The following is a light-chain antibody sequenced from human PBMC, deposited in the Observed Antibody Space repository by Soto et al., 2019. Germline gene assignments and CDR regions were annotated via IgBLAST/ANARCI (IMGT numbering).Light chain of an antibody. J-gene: IGKJ1*01. Sequence: EIVMTQSPATLSVSPGERATLSCRASQSVSSDLAWYHQKPGQAPRLLIYGASTRATGIPVRFSGSGSGTEFSLTISSLQSEDFAFYYCQQYNNWPPWTFGQGTKVDIK. CDR3: QQYNNWPPWT. V-gene: IGKV3-15*01. CDR2: GAS. CDR1: QSVSSD.